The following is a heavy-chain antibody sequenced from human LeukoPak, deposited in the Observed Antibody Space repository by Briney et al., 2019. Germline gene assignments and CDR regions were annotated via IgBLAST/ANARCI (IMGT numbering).Heavy chain of an antibody. Sequence: PGGSLRLSCAVSGFTFSDYYLSWIRQAPGKGLEWISDVSTGDSTIYYADSVKGRFTISRDNAKNSLYLQMNSLRVEDTAVYYCARGVAAAGVLGYWGQGTLVTVSS. CDR1: GFTFSDYY. CDR3: ARGVAAAGVLGY. CDR2: VSTGDSTI. V-gene: IGHV3-11*04. D-gene: IGHD6-13*01. J-gene: IGHJ4*02.